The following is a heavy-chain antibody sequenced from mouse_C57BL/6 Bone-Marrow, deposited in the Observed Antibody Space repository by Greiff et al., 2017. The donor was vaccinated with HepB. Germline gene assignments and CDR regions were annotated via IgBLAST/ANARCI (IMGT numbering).Heavy chain of an antibody. CDR3: ARHGTTGWGDY. Sequence: EVKLVESGGGLVQPGGSLKLSCAASGFTFSDYGMAWVRQAPRKGPEWVAFISNLAYSIYYADTVTGRFTISRENAKNTLYLEMSSLRSEDTAMYYCARHGTTGWGDYWGQGTSVTVSS. CDR1: GFTFSDYG. J-gene: IGHJ4*01. CDR2: ISNLAYSI. D-gene: IGHD1-1*01. V-gene: IGHV5-15*01.